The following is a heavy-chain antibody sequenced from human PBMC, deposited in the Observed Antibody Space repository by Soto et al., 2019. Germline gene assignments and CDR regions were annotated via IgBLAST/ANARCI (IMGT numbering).Heavy chain of an antibody. D-gene: IGHD2-15*01. CDR3: ARAGCDGGTCYTLVGLRYGMDV. Sequence: QVQLVESGGGVVQPGRSLRLSCAVSGFTFSSYVMYWVRQAPGRGLEWVAVISYDGSNKYYADSVKGRFTISRDNSKXTXXXQXXSLRAEDTAVYYCARAGCDGGTCYTLVGLRYGMDVWGQGTTVTVSS. CDR1: GFTFSSYV. V-gene: IGHV3-30-3*01. CDR2: ISYDGSNK. J-gene: IGHJ6*02.